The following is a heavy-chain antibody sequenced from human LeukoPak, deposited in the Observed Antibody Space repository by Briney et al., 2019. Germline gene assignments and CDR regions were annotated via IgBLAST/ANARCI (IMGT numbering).Heavy chain of an antibody. Sequence: GGSLRLSCAASVFTFSSYAMSCVRQAPGKGLEWVSAISGSGGSTFYADSVEGRFTISRDISKNTLYLQMNSRRARDTAVYYCAKDGVAVARGAFDYWGQGTLVPVSS. CDR2: ISGSGGST. V-gene: IGHV3-23*01. CDR3: AKDGVAVARGAFDY. D-gene: IGHD6-19*01. J-gene: IGHJ4*02. CDR1: VFTFSSYA.